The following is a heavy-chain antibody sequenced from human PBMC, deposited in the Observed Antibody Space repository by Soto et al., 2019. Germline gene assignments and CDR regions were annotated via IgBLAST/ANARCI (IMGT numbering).Heavy chain of an antibody. Sequence: SETLSLTCTVSGGSISSSSYYWGWIRQPPGKGLEWIGSIYYSGSTYYNPSLKSRVTISVDTSKNQFSLKLSSVTAADTAVYYCARHPPGGDYTYSSYFDYWGQGTLVTVSS. CDR3: ARHPPGGDYTYSSYFDY. V-gene: IGHV4-39*01. D-gene: IGHD4-17*01. J-gene: IGHJ4*02. CDR2: IYYSGST. CDR1: GGSISSSSYY.